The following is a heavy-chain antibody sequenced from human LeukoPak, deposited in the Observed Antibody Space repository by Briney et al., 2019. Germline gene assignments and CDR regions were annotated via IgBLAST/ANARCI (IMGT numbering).Heavy chain of an antibody. Sequence: SETLSLICTVSGGSISSGGYYWSWIRQHPGEGLEWIGYIYYSGSTYYNPSLKSRVTISVDTSKNQFSLKLSSVTAADTAVYYCARAARPYCGGDCYGLDYWGQGTLVTVSS. V-gene: IGHV4-31*03. D-gene: IGHD2-21*02. CDR1: GGSISSGGYY. CDR3: ARAARPYCGGDCYGLDY. J-gene: IGHJ4*02. CDR2: IYYSGST.